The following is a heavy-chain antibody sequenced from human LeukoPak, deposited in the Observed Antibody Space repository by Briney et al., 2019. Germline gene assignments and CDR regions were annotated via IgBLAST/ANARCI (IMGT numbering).Heavy chain of an antibody. V-gene: IGHV1-8*01. Sequence: GASVKVSCKASGYTFTSYDINWVRQATGQGLEWMGWMNPNSGNTGYAQKFQGRVTMTRNTSISTAYMELSSLRSEDTAVYYCARLPNRIAAAGTKRARGYYYYMDVWGKGTTVTVSS. CDR3: ARLPNRIAAAGTKRARGYYYYMDV. CDR2: MNPNSGNT. CDR1: GYTFTSYD. J-gene: IGHJ6*03. D-gene: IGHD6-13*01.